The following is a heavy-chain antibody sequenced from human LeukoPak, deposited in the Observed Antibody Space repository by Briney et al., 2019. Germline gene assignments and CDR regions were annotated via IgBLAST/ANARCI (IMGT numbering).Heavy chain of an antibody. CDR2: IIPIFGTA. J-gene: IGHJ4*02. CDR1: GGTFSSYA. D-gene: IGHD1-26*01. V-gene: IGHV1-69*06. CDR3: ARAYIVGATSLGY. Sequence: PWASVKVSCKASGGTFSSYAISWVRQAPGQGLEWMGGIIPIFGTANYAQKFQGRVTITADKSTSTAYMELSSLRSEDTAVYYCARAYIVGATSLGYWGQGTLVTVSS.